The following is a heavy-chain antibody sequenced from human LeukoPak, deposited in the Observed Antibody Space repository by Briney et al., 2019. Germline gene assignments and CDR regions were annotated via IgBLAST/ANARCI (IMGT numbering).Heavy chain of an antibody. CDR2: ISYDGSNK. CDR3: ARDGNKIAAAAHNWFDP. J-gene: IGHJ5*02. D-gene: IGHD6-13*01. V-gene: IGHV3-30-3*01. CDR1: GFTFSSYA. Sequence: GGSLRLSCAASGFTFSSYAMHWVRQAPGKGLEWVAVISYDGSNKYYADSVKGRFTISRDNSKNTLYLQMNSLRAEDTAVYYCARDGNKIAAAAHNWFDPWGQGTLVTVSS.